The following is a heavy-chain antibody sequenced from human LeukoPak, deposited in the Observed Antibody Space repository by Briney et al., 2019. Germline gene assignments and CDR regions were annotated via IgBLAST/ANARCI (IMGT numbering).Heavy chain of an antibody. J-gene: IGHJ4*02. Sequence: PGRSLRLSCEASGFTFRSYGMHWVRQAPGKGLEWVAIIWYDGSNKYYADSVKGRFTISRDNSKNTLFLQMNSLRAEDTAVYYCARNWVNMVRGAFDYWGQGTLVTVSS. V-gene: IGHV3-33*01. CDR2: IWYDGSNK. CDR3: ARNWVNMVRGAFDY. CDR1: GFTFRSYG. D-gene: IGHD3-10*01.